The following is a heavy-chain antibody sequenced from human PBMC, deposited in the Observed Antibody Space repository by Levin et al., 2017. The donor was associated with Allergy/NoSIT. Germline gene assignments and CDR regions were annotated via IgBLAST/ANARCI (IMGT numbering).Heavy chain of an antibody. CDR1: GFTFSSYA. CDR2: ISYDGSNK. J-gene: IGHJ4*02. D-gene: IGHD3-3*01. Sequence: GGSLRLSCAASGFTFSSYAMHWVRQAPGKGLEWVAGISYDGSNKYYADSVKGRFTISRDNSKNTLYLQMNSLRTEDTAVYYCAREGGRFLEWFDYWGQGTLVTVSS. CDR3: AREGGRFLEWFDY. V-gene: IGHV3-30*04.